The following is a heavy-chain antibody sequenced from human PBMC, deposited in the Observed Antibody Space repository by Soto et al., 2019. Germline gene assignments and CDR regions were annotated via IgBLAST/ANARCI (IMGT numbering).Heavy chain of an antibody. CDR1: GGSFSGYY. V-gene: IGHV4-34*01. J-gene: IGHJ6*02. CDR2: INHSGST. CDR3: ARATYYYGMDV. Sequence: SETLSLTCAFYGGSFSGYYWSWIRQPPGKGLEWIGEINHSGSTNYNPSLKSRVTISVDTSKNQFSLKLSSVTAADTAVYYCARATYYYGMDVWGQGTTVTVSS.